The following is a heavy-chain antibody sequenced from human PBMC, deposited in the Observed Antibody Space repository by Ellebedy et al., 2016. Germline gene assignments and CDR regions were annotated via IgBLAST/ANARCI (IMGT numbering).Heavy chain of an antibody. Sequence: SQTLSLTCAVYGGSFSGYYWSWIRQPPGKGLEWIGEINHSGSTNYNPSLKSRVTISVATSKNQFSLKLSSVTAADTAVYYCARGWLGYCSGGSCYRATPLDYWGQGTLVTVSS. V-gene: IGHV4-34*01. J-gene: IGHJ4*02. CDR2: INHSGST. CDR1: GGSFSGYY. CDR3: ARGWLGYCSGGSCYRATPLDY. D-gene: IGHD2-15*01.